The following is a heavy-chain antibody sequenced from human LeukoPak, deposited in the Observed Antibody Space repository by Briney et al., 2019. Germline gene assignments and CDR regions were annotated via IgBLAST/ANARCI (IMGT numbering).Heavy chain of an antibody. J-gene: IGHJ4*02. CDR1: GFDFNKYW. V-gene: IGHV3-7*01. CDR2: IKHDDTEI. CDR3: ARGGYYNFWTGLVDY. D-gene: IGHD3/OR15-3a*01. Sequence: GGSLRLSCAASGFDFNKYWMNWVRQAPGKGVEWVANIKHDDTEINYVDSVRGRFTVSRDNAKNSLYLQLNSLRHEDAAVYFCARGGYYNFWTGLVDYWGLGTRVTVSS.